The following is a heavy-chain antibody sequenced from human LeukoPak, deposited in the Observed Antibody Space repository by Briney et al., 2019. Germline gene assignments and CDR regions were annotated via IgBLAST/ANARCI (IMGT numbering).Heavy chain of an antibody. J-gene: IGHJ4*02. D-gene: IGHD1-26*01. CDR1: GFTFSSYG. CDR3: ARERSSGSYNYCDC. CDR2: IWYDGSNK. Sequence: PGGSLRLSCAASGFTFSSYGMHWVRQAPGKGLEWVAVIWYDGSNKYYADSVKGRFTISRDNSKNTLYLQMNSLRAEDTAVYYCARERSSGSYNYCDCCGRGTLVAVSS. V-gene: IGHV3-33*08.